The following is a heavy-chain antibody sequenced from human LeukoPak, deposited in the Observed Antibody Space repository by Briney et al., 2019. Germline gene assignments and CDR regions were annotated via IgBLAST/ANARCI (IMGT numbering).Heavy chain of an antibody. CDR3: ASIAVAGPDAFDI. D-gene: IGHD6-13*01. CDR1: GDSVSSNSAA. V-gene: IGHV6-1*01. Sequence: SQTLSLTCAISGDSVSSNSAAWNWIGQSPSRGLEWLGRTYYRSKWYYDYAVSVKSRITINPDTSKNLFSLQLNSETPEDTAVYYCASIAVAGPDAFDIWGQGTMVTVSS. J-gene: IGHJ3*02. CDR2: TYYRSKWYY.